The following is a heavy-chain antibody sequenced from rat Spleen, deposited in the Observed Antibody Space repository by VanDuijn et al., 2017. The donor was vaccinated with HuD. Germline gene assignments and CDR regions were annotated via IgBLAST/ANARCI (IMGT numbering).Heavy chain of an antibody. V-gene: IGHV5-19*01. J-gene: IGHJ2*01. CDR2: ISPSGATT. Sequence: EVQLVESGGGLVQPGRSLKLSCAASGFTLSDYVMHWIRQAPTKGLEWVTSISPSGATTNYRDSVKGRFTISRDNAKSTLYLQMDSLRSEDTATYYCVSHGARISRFAYWGQGVMVTVSS. CDR3: VSHGARISRFAY. CDR1: GFTLSDYV. D-gene: IGHD2-7*01.